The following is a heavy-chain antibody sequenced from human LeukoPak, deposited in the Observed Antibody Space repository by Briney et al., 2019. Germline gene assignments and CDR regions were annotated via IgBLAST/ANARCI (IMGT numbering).Heavy chain of an antibody. V-gene: IGHV1-2*02. Sequence: ASVKVSCKASGYTFTDYYMHWVRQAPGQGLEWMGWINPNSGGTNYAQKFQGRVTMTRDTSISTAFMELSRLRSDDTAVYYCAREGPIVGATHLVDYWGQGTLVTVSS. CDR2: INPNSGGT. J-gene: IGHJ4*02. D-gene: IGHD1-26*01. CDR3: AREGPIVGATHLVDY. CDR1: GYTFTDYY.